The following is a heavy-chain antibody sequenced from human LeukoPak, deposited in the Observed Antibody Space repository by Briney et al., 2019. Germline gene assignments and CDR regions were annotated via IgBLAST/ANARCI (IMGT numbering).Heavy chain of an antibody. J-gene: IGHJ4*02. D-gene: IGHD1-26*01. V-gene: IGHV3-66*01. CDR2: IYSGGST. CDR3: ARVAVGATDLDY. Sequence: GSLRLSCAASGFTLSSNYMSWVRQAPGKGLEWVSVIYSGGSTYYADSVKGRFTISRDNSKNTLYLQMNSLRAEDTAVYYCARVAVGATDLDYWGQGTLVTVSS. CDR1: GFTLSSNY.